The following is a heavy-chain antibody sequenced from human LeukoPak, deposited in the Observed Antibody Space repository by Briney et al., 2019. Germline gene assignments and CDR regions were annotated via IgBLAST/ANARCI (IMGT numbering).Heavy chain of an antibody. CDR1: GFTFSGYY. CDR3: ARAPTIAAGKAFDI. Sequence: GGSLRLSCAAAGFTFSGYYMSWIRQAPGKGLEWVSYITGSGSTIYYADSVKGRFTISRDNAKNSLYLQMNSLRAEDTAVYYCARAPTIAAGKAFDIWGQGTMVTVSS. D-gene: IGHD6-13*01. V-gene: IGHV3-11*01. CDR2: ITGSGSTI. J-gene: IGHJ3*02.